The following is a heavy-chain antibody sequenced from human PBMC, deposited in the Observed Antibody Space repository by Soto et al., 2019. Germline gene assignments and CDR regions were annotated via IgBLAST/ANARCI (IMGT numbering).Heavy chain of an antibody. CDR1: GYTFTSYA. J-gene: IGHJ4*02. D-gene: IGHD3-22*01. CDR3: AGTDSSGYYYGIDY. CDR2: INAGNGNT. V-gene: IGHV1-3*01. Sequence: ASVKVSCKASGYTFTSYAMHWVRQAPGQRLEWMGWINAGNGNTKYSQKFQGRVTITRDTSASTAYMELRSLRSEDTAVYYCAGTDSSGYYYGIDYWGQGTLVTVSS.